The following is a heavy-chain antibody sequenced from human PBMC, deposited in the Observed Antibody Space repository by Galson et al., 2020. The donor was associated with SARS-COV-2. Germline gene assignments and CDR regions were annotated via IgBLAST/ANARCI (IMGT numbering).Heavy chain of an antibody. CDR1: GFTFSSYA. J-gene: IGHJ3*02. CDR2: ISYDGSNK. V-gene: IGHV3-30*04. Sequence: QLGESLKISCAASGFTFSSYAMHWVRQAPGKGLEWVAAISYDGSNKYYADSVKGRFTISRDNSKNTLYLQMNSLRAEDTAVYYCAKSYSGSYFSAFDIWGQGTMVTVSS. D-gene: IGHD1-26*01. CDR3: AKSYSGSYFSAFDI.